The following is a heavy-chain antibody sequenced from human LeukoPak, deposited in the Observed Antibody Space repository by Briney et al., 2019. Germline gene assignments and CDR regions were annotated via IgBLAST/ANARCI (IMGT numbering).Heavy chain of an antibody. CDR3: ARAVGATWDYYFDY. CDR2: ISSSSSTI. CDR1: GFTFSSYS. Sequence: GGSLRLSCAASGFTFSSYSMNWVRQAPGKGLEWVSYISSSSSTIYYADSVKGRFTISRDNAKNSLYLQMNSLRAEDTAVYYCARAVGATWDYYFDYWGQGTLVTVSS. J-gene: IGHJ4*02. D-gene: IGHD1-26*01. V-gene: IGHV3-48*01.